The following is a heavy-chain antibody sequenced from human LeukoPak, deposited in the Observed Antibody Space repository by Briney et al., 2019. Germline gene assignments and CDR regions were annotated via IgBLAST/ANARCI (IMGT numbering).Heavy chain of an antibody. D-gene: IGHD2-2*02. CDR2: INHSGST. J-gene: IGHJ5*02. CDR1: GGSFSGYY. CDR3: ARVYCSSTSCYTGGWFDP. Sequence: SETLSLTCAVYGGSFSGYYWSWIRQPPGKGLEWIGEINHSGSTNYNPSLKSRVTISVDTSKNQFSLKLSSVTAADTAVYYCARVYCSSTSCYTGGWFDPWGQGTLVTVSS. V-gene: IGHV4-34*01.